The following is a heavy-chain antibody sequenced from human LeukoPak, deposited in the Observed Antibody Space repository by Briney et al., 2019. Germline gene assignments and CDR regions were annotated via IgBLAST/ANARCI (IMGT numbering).Heavy chain of an antibody. CDR3: ARTGTIFAEN. CDR2: ISSTSYHI. Sequence: GGSLRLSCAASGFTFSNYAMNWVRQAPGNGLEWVSSISSTSYHIYYADSVKGRFTISRDNAKNSLSLQMNSLRAEDTAVYYCARTGTIFAENWGQGTLVTVSS. CDR1: GFTFSNYA. J-gene: IGHJ4*02. V-gene: IGHV3-21*01. D-gene: IGHD3-3*01.